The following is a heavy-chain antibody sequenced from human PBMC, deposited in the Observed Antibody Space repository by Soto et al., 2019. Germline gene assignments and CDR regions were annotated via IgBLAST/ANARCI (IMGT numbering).Heavy chain of an antibody. V-gene: IGHV1-18*01. CDR1: GYTFTDYG. D-gene: IGHD6-13*01. Sequence: QVQVVQSGPEVKEPGASVKVSCKASGYTFTDYGISWLRRAPGQGLEWMGWISAYNSNTDYALKLQGRVTMTTDTSTNTAYMELRSLRFDDTAVYYCARDGIGAGGTFDSWGQGTLVTVSS. J-gene: IGHJ4*02. CDR2: ISAYNSNT. CDR3: ARDGIGAGGTFDS.